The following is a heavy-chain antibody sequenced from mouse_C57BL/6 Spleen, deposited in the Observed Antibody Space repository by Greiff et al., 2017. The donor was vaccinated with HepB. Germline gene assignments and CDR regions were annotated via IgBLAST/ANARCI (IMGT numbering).Heavy chain of an antibody. D-gene: IGHD4-1*01. Sequence: DVMLVESGGGLVKPGGSLKLSCAASGFTFSSYAMSWVRQTPEKRLEWVATISDGGSYTYYPDTVKGRFTISRDKAKNNQYLQMSHLKSEDTAMYYCARYNWDRYFDYWGQGTTLTVSS. CDR2: ISDGGSYT. CDR1: GFTFSSYA. V-gene: IGHV5-4*03. CDR3: ARYNWDRYFDY. J-gene: IGHJ2*01.